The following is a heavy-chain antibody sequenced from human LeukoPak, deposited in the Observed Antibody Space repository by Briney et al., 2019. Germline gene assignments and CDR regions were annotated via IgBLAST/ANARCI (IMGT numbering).Heavy chain of an antibody. Sequence: GGSLRLSCAASGFTFSSYSMNWVRQATGKGLEWVSYIGSGGGTIHYADSVEGRFTISRDNAKDSLYLQMNSLRAEDAAVYYCARDKDYSFDYWGQGTLVTVSS. J-gene: IGHJ4*02. CDR3: ARDKDYSFDY. V-gene: IGHV3-48*01. D-gene: IGHD4-11*01. CDR2: IGSGGGTI. CDR1: GFTFSSYS.